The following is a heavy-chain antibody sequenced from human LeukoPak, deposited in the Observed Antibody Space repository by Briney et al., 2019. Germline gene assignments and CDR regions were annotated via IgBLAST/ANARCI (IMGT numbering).Heavy chain of an antibody. CDR1: GFAFSTYS. CDR3: ASDRFWAFDI. Sequence: GGSLRLSCAASGFAFSTYSMNWVRQAPGKGLEWVSYIHYGRGSQHHADSVKGRFTISRDSSQNTVFLQMHSLRAEDTAVYYCASDRFWAFDIWGQGTMVTVSS. D-gene: IGHD3-10*01. V-gene: IGHV3-30*02. J-gene: IGHJ3*02. CDR2: IHYGRGSQ.